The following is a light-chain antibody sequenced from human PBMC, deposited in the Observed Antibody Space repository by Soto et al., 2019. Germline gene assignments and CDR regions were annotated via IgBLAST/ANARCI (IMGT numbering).Light chain of an antibody. CDR2: LGS. CDR1: QSLLHSNGHNF. J-gene: IGKJ1*01. Sequence: DIVMTQSPLSLPVTPGEAASISCRSSQSLLHSNGHNFLDWYVQKPGQSPQLLIYLGSNRASGVPDRFSSSGSGTDFTLTISRVEAEDVGVYYCMQALQTWTFGQGTKVDIK. V-gene: IGKV2-28*01. CDR3: MQALQTWT.